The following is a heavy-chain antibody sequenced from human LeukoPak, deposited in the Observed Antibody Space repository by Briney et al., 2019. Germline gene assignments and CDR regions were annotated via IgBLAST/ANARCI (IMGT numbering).Heavy chain of an antibody. CDR3: ARTFRYYYDSSGYSPSYYYYYMDV. CDR1: GGSISSYY. CDR2: IYYSGST. J-gene: IGHJ6*03. D-gene: IGHD3-22*01. Sequence: SETLSLTCTVSGGSISSYYWSWIRQPPGKGLEWIGYIYYSGSTNYNPSLKSRVTISVDTSKNQFSLKLSSVTAADTAVYYCARTFRYYYDSSGYSPSYYYYYMDVWGKGTTVTVSS. V-gene: IGHV4-59*01.